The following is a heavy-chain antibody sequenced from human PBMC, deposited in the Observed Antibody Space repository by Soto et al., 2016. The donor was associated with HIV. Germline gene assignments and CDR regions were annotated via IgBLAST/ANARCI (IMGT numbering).Heavy chain of an antibody. D-gene: IGHD1-26*01. V-gene: IGHV1-69*11. CDR2: IIPILGAE. CDR3: ARALPRRETRPYYFDY. Sequence: QVQLVQSGAEVKKPGSSVKVSCKASGGTFSDYGFSWVRQAPGQGLQWMGTIIPILGAENTAQEFQDRVTVSADESTTTVYMELSSLKSEDTAVYYCARALPRRETRPYYFDYWGQGTLVTVSS. J-gene: IGHJ4*02. CDR1: GGTFSDYG.